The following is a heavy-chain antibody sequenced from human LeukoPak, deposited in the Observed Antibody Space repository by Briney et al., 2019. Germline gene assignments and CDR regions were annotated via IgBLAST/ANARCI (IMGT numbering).Heavy chain of an antibody. J-gene: IGHJ5*02. CDR1: GGSFSGYY. Sequence: SETLSLTCDVYGGSFSGYYWSWIRQPPGKGLEWIGEINHSGSTNYNPSLKSRVTISVDTSKNQFSLKLSSVTAADTAVYYCARDAPSDGIYDFLFDPWGQGTLVTVSS. V-gene: IGHV4-34*01. D-gene: IGHD3-3*01. CDR3: ARDAPSDGIYDFLFDP. CDR2: INHSGST.